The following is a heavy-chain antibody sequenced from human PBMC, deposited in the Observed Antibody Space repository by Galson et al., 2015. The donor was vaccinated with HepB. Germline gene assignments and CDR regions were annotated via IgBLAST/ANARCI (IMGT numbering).Heavy chain of an antibody. CDR2: TSSDGVYG. CDR1: GFNFSDYY. D-gene: IGHD6-25*01. CDR3: AREAHIAAPASFDY. J-gene: IGHJ4*02. Sequence: SLRLSCAASGFNFSDYYVSWIRQAPGKGLEWVSYTSSDGVYGTSADAVEGRFTIARDNSQNTLYLHMSNLRAEDTAIYYCAREAHIAAPASFDYWGQGTLVTVSS. V-gene: IGHV3-11*06.